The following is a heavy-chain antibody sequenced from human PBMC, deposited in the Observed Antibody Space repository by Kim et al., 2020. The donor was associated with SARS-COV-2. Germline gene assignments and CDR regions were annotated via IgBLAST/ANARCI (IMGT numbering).Heavy chain of an antibody. J-gene: IGHJ4*02. D-gene: IGHD3-22*01. CDR2: IYYSGST. Sequence: SETLSLTCTVSGGSISSYYWSWIRQPPGKGLEWIGYIYYSGSTNYNPSLKSRVTISVDTSKNQFSLKLSSVTAADTAVYYCARLTTYYYDSSGYYYEGFDYWGQGTLVTVSS. CDR3: ARLTTYYYDSSGYYYEGFDY. CDR1: GGSISSYY. V-gene: IGHV4-59*08.